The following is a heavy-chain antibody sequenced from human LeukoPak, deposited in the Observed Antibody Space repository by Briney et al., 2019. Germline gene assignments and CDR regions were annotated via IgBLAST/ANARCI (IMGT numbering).Heavy chain of an antibody. Sequence: ASVKVSCKASGYSFSSYYIHWVRQAPGEGLEWMGWIDPKSGGRNYAQKFQGRVTLTSDTSITTAYMELSSLRSDDTAVYYCARDRPGYSSWFDPWGQGTLVTVSS. J-gene: IGHJ5*02. CDR3: ARDRPGYSSWFDP. D-gene: IGHD6-19*01. CDR2: IDPKSGGR. CDR1: GYSFSSYY. V-gene: IGHV1-2*02.